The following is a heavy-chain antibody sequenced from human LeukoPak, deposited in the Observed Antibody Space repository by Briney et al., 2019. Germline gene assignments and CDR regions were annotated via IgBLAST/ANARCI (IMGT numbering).Heavy chain of an antibody. Sequence: PSETLSLTCTVSGGSISSYYWSWIRQPAGKGLEWIGRIYTSGSTNYNPSLKSRVTMSVDTFKNQFSLKLSSVTAADTAVYYCAREAKGVLLWFGELRPPYYYYYMDVWGKGTTVTISS. V-gene: IGHV4-4*07. CDR1: GGSISSYY. CDR3: AREAKGVLLWFGELRPPYYYYYMDV. D-gene: IGHD3-10*01. J-gene: IGHJ6*03. CDR2: IYTSGST.